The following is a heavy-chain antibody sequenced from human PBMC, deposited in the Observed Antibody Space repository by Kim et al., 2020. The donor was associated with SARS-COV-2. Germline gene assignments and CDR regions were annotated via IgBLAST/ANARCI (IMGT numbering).Heavy chain of an antibody. Sequence: GGSLRLSCAASGFTFSSYAMHWVRQAPGKGLEWVAVISYDGSNKYYADSVKGRFTISRDNSKNTLYLQMNSLRAEDTAVYYCARDTPFVVVPAAPRPYY. CDR1: GFTFSSYA. CDR2: ISYDGSNK. D-gene: IGHD2-2*01. CDR3: ARDTPFVVVPAAPRPYY. J-gene: IGHJ6*01. V-gene: IGHV3-30-3*01.